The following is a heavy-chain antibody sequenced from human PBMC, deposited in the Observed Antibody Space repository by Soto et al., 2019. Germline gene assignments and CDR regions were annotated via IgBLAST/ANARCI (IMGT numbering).Heavy chain of an antibody. Sequence: QVHLVQSGAEVKKPGASVKVSCKASGYTFTSYVITWVRQAPGQGLEWMGWISAHNGNTDYAQKLQGRVIVTRDTSTSTASMELRSLISDDTAVYYCARGRYGDYGGQGALVTVSS. V-gene: IGHV1-18*01. CDR1: GYTFTSYV. J-gene: IGHJ4*02. CDR3: ARGRYGDY. D-gene: IGHD1-1*01. CDR2: ISAHNGNT.